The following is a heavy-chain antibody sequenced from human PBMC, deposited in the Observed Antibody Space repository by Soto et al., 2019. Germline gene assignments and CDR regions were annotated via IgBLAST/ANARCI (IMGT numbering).Heavy chain of an antibody. V-gene: IGHV3-72*01. CDR1: GFTFSDHF. D-gene: IGHD3-22*01. Sequence: PGGSLRLSCAASGFTFSDHFMDWVRQAPGKGLEWVGRIRNKAKTYTTQYAASVKGRFTISRDDSQNSLYLQMNSLGTGDTALYYCVRVNYYDSSGYSLDAFDIWGQGTMVTVSS. CDR2: IRNKAKTYTT. J-gene: IGHJ3*02. CDR3: VRVNYYDSSGYSLDAFDI.